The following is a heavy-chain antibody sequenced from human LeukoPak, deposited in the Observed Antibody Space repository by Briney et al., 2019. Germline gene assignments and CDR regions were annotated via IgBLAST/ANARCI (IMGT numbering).Heavy chain of an antibody. Sequence: SETLSLTCTVSGVSISSSSYYWGWIRQPPGKGLEWIGSIYYSGSTYYNPSLKSRVTISVDTSKNQFSLKLSSVTAADTAVYYCARQNPKYYYYGMDVWGQGTTVTVSS. CDR2: IYYSGST. V-gene: IGHV4-39*01. CDR3: ARQNPKYYYYGMDV. J-gene: IGHJ6*02. CDR1: GVSISSSSYY. D-gene: IGHD1-14*01.